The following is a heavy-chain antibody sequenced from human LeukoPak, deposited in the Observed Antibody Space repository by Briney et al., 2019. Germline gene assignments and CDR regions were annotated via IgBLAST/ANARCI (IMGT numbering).Heavy chain of an antibody. CDR1: GFTLSSYW. Sequence: GGSLRLSCAASGFTLSSYWMHWVRQAPGKGLVWVSRINSDGSSTSYADSVKGRFTVSRDNAKNTLYLQMNSLRAEDTAVYYCATSHSSSWLSYGGQGTLVTVPS. D-gene: IGHD6-13*01. J-gene: IGHJ4*02. CDR2: INSDGSST. CDR3: ATSHSSSWLSY. V-gene: IGHV3-74*01.